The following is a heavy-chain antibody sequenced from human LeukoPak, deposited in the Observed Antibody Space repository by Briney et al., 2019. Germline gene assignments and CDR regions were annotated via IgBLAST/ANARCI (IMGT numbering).Heavy chain of an antibody. CDR2: ISGSGGST. Sequence: GGSLLLSCAASGFTFSSYATSWVRQAPGKGLEWVSAISGSGGSTYYADSVKGRFTISRNNSKNTLYLQMNSLRAEDTAVYYCAKDTIAAAGTAVGDFDYWGQGTLVTVSS. J-gene: IGHJ4*02. CDR1: GFTFSSYA. CDR3: AKDTIAAAGTAVGDFDY. D-gene: IGHD6-13*01. V-gene: IGHV3-23*01.